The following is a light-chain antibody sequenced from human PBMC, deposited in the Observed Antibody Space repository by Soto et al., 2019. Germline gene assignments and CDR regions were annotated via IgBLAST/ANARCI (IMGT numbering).Light chain of an antibody. CDR2: RNN. Sequence: QSVLNQPPSASGTPGQRVTISCSGSSSNIGSNYVYWYQQLPGTAPKLLIYRNNQRPSGVPDRCSGSKSGTSASLAISGLRSEDEADDYCAAWDDSLSGHVVFGGGTKLTVL. J-gene: IGLJ2*01. CDR1: SSNIGSNY. CDR3: AAWDDSLSGHVV. V-gene: IGLV1-47*01.